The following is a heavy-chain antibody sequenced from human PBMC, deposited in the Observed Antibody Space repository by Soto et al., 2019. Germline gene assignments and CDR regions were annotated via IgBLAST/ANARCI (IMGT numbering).Heavy chain of an antibody. Sequence: QVQLVESGGGVVQPGRSLRLSRAASGFSFSSCAMHWVRQAPGKGLEWVAVISHDGSNKYYADSVKGRFTISRDNSINTLYLQMNSLRAEDTAVYYCARVSIAVAGIAYYFDYWGQGTLVTVSS. V-gene: IGHV3-30-3*01. CDR2: ISHDGSNK. CDR3: ARVSIAVAGIAYYFDY. CDR1: GFSFSSCA. J-gene: IGHJ4*02. D-gene: IGHD6-19*01.